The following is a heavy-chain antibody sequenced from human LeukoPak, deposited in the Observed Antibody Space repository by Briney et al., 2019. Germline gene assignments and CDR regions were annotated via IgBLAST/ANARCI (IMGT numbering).Heavy chain of an antibody. CDR2: ISWNSGSI. V-gene: IGHV3-9*01. J-gene: IGHJ4*02. CDR3: AKGGSAGGYSYGSLDY. Sequence: GGSLRLSCAASGFTVSSNYMSWVRQAPGKGLEWVSGISWNSGSIGYADSVKGRFTISRDNAKNSLYLQMNSLRAEDTALYYCAKGGSAGGYSYGSLDYWGRGTLVTVSS. D-gene: IGHD5-18*01. CDR1: GFTVSSNY.